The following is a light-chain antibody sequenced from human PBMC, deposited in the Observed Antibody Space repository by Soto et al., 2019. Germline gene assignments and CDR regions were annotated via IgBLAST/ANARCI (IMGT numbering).Light chain of an antibody. V-gene: IGKV3-11*01. CDR2: DAS. CDR1: QSVSSY. CDR3: QHRSNWPPYT. Sequence: EIVLTQSPATLSLSPGERATLSCRASQSVSSYLAWYQQKPGQAPRLLIYDASNRATGIPARFSGSGSGTDFTLPISSLEPEDFAVYYCQHRSNWPPYTFGQGTKLEIK. J-gene: IGKJ2*01.